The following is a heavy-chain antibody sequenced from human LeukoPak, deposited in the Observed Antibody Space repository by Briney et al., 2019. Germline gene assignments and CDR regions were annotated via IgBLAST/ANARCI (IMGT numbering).Heavy chain of an antibody. CDR2: IRYDGNIK. CDR3: VKDNPLDY. J-gene: IGHJ4*02. Sequence: PGGSLRLSCGASGFTFSSYGMLWVRQSPGKGLEWVAFIRYDGNIKFYADSMKGRFTISRDNSKNTLYLHINSLRPEDTALCYCVKDNPLDYWGQGTLVIVSS. D-gene: IGHD1-14*01. CDR1: GFTFSSYG. V-gene: IGHV3-30*02.